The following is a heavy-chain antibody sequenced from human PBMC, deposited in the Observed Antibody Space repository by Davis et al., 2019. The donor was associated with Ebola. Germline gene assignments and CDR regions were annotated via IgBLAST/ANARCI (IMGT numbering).Heavy chain of an antibody. CDR3: VRLYGSGSWIPVGGMDV. D-gene: IGHD3-10*01. V-gene: IGHV5-10-1*01. CDR1: GYSFTSYW. Sequence: GESLKISCKGSGYSFTSYWISWVRQMPGKGLEWMGRIDPSDSYTNYSPSFQGHVTISADKSISTAYLQWSSLKASDTAMYYCVRLYGSGSWIPVGGMDVWGQGTTVTASS. J-gene: IGHJ6*02. CDR2: IDPSDSYT.